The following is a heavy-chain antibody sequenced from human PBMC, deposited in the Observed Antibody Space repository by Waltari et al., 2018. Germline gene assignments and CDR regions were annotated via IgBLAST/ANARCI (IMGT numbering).Heavy chain of an antibody. CDR1: GYTFTHYY. D-gene: IGHD6-13*01. Sequence: QVQLVQSGAEVERPGASVRISCKASGYTFTHYYVHGLRQAPGRGFGWLGIIDPDGGGTTYAPKFRDRLSLTRDTSTSVLYMALDNLNSDDSAIYFCARGRGTLGQLLVTYWGQGTQVLVSS. V-gene: IGHV1-46*01. CDR2: IDPDGGGT. CDR3: ARGRGTLGQLLVTY. J-gene: IGHJ4*02.